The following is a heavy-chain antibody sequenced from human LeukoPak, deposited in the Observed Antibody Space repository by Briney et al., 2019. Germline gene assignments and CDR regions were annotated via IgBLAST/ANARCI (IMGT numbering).Heavy chain of an antibody. J-gene: IGHJ4*02. CDR3: ARESRDTYYYDSSGYLGY. V-gene: IGHV3-30-3*01. CDR1: GFTFSSYA. D-gene: IGHD3-22*01. Sequence: GGSLRLSCAASGFTFSSYAMHWVRQAPGNGLEWVAVISYDGSNKYYADSVKGRFTISRDNSKNTLYLQMNSLRAEDTAVYYCARESRDTYYYDSSGYLGYWGQGTLVTVSS. CDR2: ISYDGSNK.